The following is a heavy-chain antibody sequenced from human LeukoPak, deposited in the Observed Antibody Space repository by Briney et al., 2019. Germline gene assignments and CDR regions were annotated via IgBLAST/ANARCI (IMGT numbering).Heavy chain of an antibody. D-gene: IGHD7-27*01. J-gene: IGHJ4*02. CDR1: GFTFSSYG. CDR3: AKSLLSKKGTGFLFDY. V-gene: IGHV3-30*02. Sequence: GGSLRLSCAASGFTFSSYGMHWVRQAPGKGLEWVAFIRYGGSNKYYADSVKGRFTISRDNSKNTLYLQMNSLRAEDTAVYYCAKSLLSKKGTGFLFDYWGQGTLVTVSS. CDR2: IRYGGSNK.